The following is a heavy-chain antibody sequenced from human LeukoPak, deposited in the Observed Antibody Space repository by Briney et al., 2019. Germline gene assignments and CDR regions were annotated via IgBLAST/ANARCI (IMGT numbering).Heavy chain of an antibody. CDR2: ICWNSGSM. D-gene: IGHD2-15*01. CDR1: GYTFNDYA. V-gene: IGHV3-9*01. CDR3: ARGDCSGGSCYLIDY. J-gene: IGHJ4*02. Sequence: PGRSLRLSCGTSGYTFNDYAMHWVRQAPGKGLEWVSGICWNSGSMGYADSVKGRFTISRDNAKNSLYLQMNSLRAEDTAVYYCARGDCSGGSCYLIDYWGQGTLVTVSS.